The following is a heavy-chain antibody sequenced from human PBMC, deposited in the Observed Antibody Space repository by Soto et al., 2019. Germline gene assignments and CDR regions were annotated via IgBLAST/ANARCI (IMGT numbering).Heavy chain of an antibody. D-gene: IGHD1-26*01. CDR3: ASLLSRQGSSLGY. V-gene: IGHV1-18*01. CDR1: DYIFTAYA. CDR2: ISTHNGNT. J-gene: IGHJ4*02. Sequence: QVQLVQSGAEVQKPGASVKVSCKTSDYIFTAYAISWVRQAPGQGLGGLGWISTHNGNTLSAPKFQGRLTMTTDTSTSTASMELRSLRSDDTAISYCASLLSRQGSSLGYWGQGSLVTVSS.